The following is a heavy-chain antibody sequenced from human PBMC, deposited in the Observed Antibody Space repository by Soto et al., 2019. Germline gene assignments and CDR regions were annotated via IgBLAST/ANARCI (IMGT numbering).Heavy chain of an antibody. CDR2: IYPGDSDT. J-gene: IGHJ4*02. V-gene: IGHV5-51*01. CDR1: GYSFTSYW. CDR3: ARHLRETSGWYEYYFDY. Sequence: GESLKISCKGSGYSFTSYWIGWVRQMPGKGQEWMGIIYPGDSDTRYSPSFQGQVTISADKSISTAYLQWSSLKASDTAMYYCARHLRETSGWYEYYFDYWGQGTLVTVSS. D-gene: IGHD6-19*01.